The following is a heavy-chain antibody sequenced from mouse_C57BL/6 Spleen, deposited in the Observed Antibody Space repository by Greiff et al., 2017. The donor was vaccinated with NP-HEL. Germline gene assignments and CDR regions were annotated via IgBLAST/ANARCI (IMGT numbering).Heavy chain of an antibody. CDR1: GYTFTSYW. CDR2: IDPSDSYT. Sequence: VQLQQSGAELVMPGASVKLSCKASGYTFTSYWMHWVKQRPGQGLEWIGEIDPSDSYTNYNQKFKGKSTLTVDKSSSTAYMQLSSLTSEDSAVYYCARSVDDYDGRSYAMDYWGQGTSVTVSS. V-gene: IGHV1-69*01. CDR3: ARSVDDYDGRSYAMDY. J-gene: IGHJ4*01. D-gene: IGHD2-4*01.